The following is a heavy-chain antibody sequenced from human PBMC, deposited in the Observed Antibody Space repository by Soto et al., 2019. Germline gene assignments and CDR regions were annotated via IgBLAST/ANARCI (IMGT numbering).Heavy chain of an antibody. Sequence: QVQLQESGPGLVKPSQTLSLTCTVSGGSISSGGYYWSWIRQHPGKGLEWIGYIYYSGSTYYNPSLKSRVTISVDTSKNQCSLKLSSVTAADTAVYYCARGNMITFGGVIVSDAFDIWGQGTMVTVSS. CDR1: GGSISSGGYY. J-gene: IGHJ3*02. CDR2: IYYSGST. CDR3: ARGNMITFGGVIVSDAFDI. V-gene: IGHV4-31*03. D-gene: IGHD3-16*02.